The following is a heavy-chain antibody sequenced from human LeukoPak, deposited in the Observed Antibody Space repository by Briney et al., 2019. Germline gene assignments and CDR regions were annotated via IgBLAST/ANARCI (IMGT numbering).Heavy chain of an antibody. CDR2: ISGSGGST. Sequence: GGSLRLSCAASGFTFRNAWMSWVRQAPGKGLEWVSAISGSGGSTYYADSVKGRFTISRDNSKNTLYLQMNSLRAEDTAVYYCAKPDLGATGVGAFDIWGQGTMVTVSS. CDR1: GFTFRNAW. V-gene: IGHV3-23*01. CDR3: AKPDLGATGVGAFDI. D-gene: IGHD1-26*01. J-gene: IGHJ3*02.